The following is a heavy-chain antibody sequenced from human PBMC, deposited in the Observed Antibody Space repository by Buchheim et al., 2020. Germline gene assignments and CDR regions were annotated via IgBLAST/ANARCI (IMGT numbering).Heavy chain of an antibody. CDR3: ARPDCSSTSCYPSYMDV. CDR1: GASVSSGSW. CDR2: MHHGGST. Sequence: QVQLQESGPGLVKPSGTLSLTCDVSGASVSSGSWWAWVRQPPGKGLEWLGEMHHGGSTNYNPSLKSRVTISVDKSTNQFSLKVTSVTAADTAVYYCARPDCSSTSCYPSYMDVWGKGTT. D-gene: IGHD2-2*01. V-gene: IGHV4-4*02. J-gene: IGHJ6*03.